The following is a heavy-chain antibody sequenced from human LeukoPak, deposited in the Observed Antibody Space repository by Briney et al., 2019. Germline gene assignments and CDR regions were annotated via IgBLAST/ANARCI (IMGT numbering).Heavy chain of an antibody. CDR3: ARGHLDP. V-gene: IGHV3-7*01. Sequence: GGSLRLSCAASGFTFSDYWMNWIRQAPGKGLEWVARIMKDGNEKYYVESIKGRSTISRDNAKNALYLQMNGLRAEDTGVYYCARGHLDPWGQGTLVTVSS. J-gene: IGHJ5*02. CDR1: GFTFSDYW. CDR2: IMKDGNEK.